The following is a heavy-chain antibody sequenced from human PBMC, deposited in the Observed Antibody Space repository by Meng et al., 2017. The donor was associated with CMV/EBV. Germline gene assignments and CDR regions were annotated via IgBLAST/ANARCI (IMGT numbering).Heavy chain of an antibody. CDR2: IYSGGSST. CDR1: GLTFSSYA. D-gene: IGHD5-18*01. Sequence: GESLKISCAASGLTFSSYAMSWVRQAPGKGLEWVSVIYSGGSSTYYADSVKGRFTISRDNSKNTLYLQMNSLRAEDTAVYYCAKAFTVDTAPDYWGQGTLVTVSS. J-gene: IGHJ4*02. CDR3: AKAFTVDTAPDY. V-gene: IGHV3-23*03.